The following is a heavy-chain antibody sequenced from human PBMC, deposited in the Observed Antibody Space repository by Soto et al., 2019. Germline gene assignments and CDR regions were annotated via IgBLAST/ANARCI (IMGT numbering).Heavy chain of an antibody. J-gene: IGHJ6*02. CDR3: AREHYDILTGYPYGMDV. CDR2: IYHGATT. V-gene: IGHV4-30-4*01. CDR1: GDSISNDESF. D-gene: IGHD3-9*01. Sequence: SETLSLTCTVSGDSISNDESFWSWIRQSPGKDLEFIGYIYHGATTFSSPSLKSRVALSVDTSRNQFSLRLTSVTVADTAVYYCAREHYDILTGYPYGMDVWGQGTTVTVSS.